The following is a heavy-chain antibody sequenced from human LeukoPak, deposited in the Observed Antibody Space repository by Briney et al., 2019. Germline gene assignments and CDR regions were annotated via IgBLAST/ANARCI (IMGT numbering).Heavy chain of an antibody. J-gene: IGHJ4*02. CDR3: ARGLRTTTTFDL. D-gene: IGHD2/OR15-2a*01. CDR2: ISGLSSTI. CDR1: GFSFSSYS. V-gene: IGHV3-48*04. Sequence: GGSLRLSCAVSGFSFSSYSMNWVRQAPGKGLEWIAYISGLSSTIYYADSVKGRFTISRDNAKNSLYLQMNSLRAEDTAVYYCARGLRTTTTFDLWGQGTLVTVSS.